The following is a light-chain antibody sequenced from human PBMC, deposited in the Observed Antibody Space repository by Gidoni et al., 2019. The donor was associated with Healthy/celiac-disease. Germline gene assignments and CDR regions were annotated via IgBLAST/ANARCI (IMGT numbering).Light chain of an antibody. CDR2: DAS. Sequence: MTQSPSSLSASVGDRVTITCQASQDISNYLNWYQQKPGKAPKLLIYDASNLETGVPSRFSGSGSGTDFTFTISSLQPEDIATYYCQQYDNLPPLTFGRGTKVEFK. V-gene: IGKV1-33*01. CDR3: QQYDNLPPLT. CDR1: QDISNY. J-gene: IGKJ4*01.